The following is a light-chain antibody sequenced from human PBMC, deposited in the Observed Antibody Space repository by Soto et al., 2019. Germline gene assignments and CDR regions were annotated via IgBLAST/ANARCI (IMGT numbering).Light chain of an antibody. CDR2: AAS. Sequence: DIQMTQSPSSVSASVGDTINITCRASQDIKKWLAWYQQKPGKAPKVLIYAASNLESGVSSRFSGSGAGTEFNLTISSLQTEDFATYFCHQASSFPYTFGPGTKVDIK. CDR3: HQASSFPYT. J-gene: IGKJ3*01. CDR1: QDIKKW. V-gene: IGKV1-12*01.